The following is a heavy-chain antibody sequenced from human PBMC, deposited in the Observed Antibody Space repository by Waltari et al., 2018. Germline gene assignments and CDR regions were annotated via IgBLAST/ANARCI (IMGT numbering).Heavy chain of an antibody. D-gene: IGHD3-10*01. CDR2: IRRGGTNM. CDR1: GFTFSSYE. Sequence: EVQLVESGGGLVQPGGSLRLSCAASGFTFSSYEMNWVRQAPGKGLVWVLYIRRGGTNMCYAESVKGRVTSSRDNAKNSLYLNMNSLRVEDTAVYYCARERSVTGKGNLDYWGQGTLVTVSS. CDR3: ARERSVTGKGNLDY. V-gene: IGHV3-48*03. J-gene: IGHJ4*02.